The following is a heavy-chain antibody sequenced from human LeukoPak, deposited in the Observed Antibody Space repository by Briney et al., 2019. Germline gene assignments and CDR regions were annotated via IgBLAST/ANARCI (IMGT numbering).Heavy chain of an antibody. D-gene: IGHD2-15*01. CDR2: ISFNAKVS. CDR1: GFAFSRYG. V-gene: IGHV3-30*18. Sequence: GGSLRLSCAASGFAFSRYGMHWVRQAPGKGLEWVAVISFNAKVSYYADSVRGRFTISRDNSNNMLYLQMESLRGEDTALYFCAKERDYQVSTSCDYWGQGTLVTVSS. J-gene: IGHJ4*02. CDR3: AKERDYQVSTSCDY.